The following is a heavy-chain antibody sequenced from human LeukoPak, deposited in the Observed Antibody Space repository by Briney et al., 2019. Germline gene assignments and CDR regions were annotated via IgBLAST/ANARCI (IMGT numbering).Heavy chain of an antibody. CDR2: IIPIFGTA. V-gene: IGHV1-69*13. CDR3: ARVNHYDILTHYGIDV. J-gene: IGHJ6*02. D-gene: IGHD3-9*01. CDR1: GGTFSSYA. Sequence: ASVKVSCKASGGTFSSYAISWVRQAPGQGLEWMGGIIPIFGTANYAQKFQGRVTITADESTSTAYIELSSLRSEDTAVYYCARVNHYDILTHYGIDVWGQGTTVTVSS.